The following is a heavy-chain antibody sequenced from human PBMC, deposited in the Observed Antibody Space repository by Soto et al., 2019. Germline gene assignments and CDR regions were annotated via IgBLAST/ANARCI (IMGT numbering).Heavy chain of an antibody. J-gene: IGHJ5*02. CDR2: IIPIFGTA. V-gene: IGHV1-69*13. CDR3: ARVATGTTNWFDP. CDR1: GGTFSSYA. Sequence: SVKVSCKASGGTFSSYAISWVRQAPGQGLEWMGGIIPIFGTANYAQKFQGRVTITADESTSTAYMELSSLRSEDTAVYYCARVATGTTNWFDPWGQGTLVTVSS. D-gene: IGHD1-1*01.